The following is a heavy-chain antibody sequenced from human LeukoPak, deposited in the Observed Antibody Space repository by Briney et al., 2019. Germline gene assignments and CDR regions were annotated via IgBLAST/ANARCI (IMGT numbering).Heavy chain of an antibody. Sequence: SETLSLTCTVSGGSISSSSYYWGWIRQPPGKGLEWIGGIYYSGSTYYNPSLKSRVTISVDTSKNQFSLKLSSVTAADTAVYYCARNEMADYPFDYWGQGTLVTVSS. CDR1: GGSISSSSYY. CDR3: ARNEMADYPFDY. CDR2: IYYSGST. J-gene: IGHJ4*02. V-gene: IGHV4-39*01. D-gene: IGHD5-12*01.